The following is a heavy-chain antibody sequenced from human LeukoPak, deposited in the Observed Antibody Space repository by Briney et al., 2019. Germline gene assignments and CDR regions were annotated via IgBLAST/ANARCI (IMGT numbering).Heavy chain of an antibody. CDR1: GYTFTSYG. Sequence: ASVKVSCKASGYTFTSYGSSWVRQAPGQGLEWMGWISAYKCNTNYAQKLQGRVTMTTDTSTSTAYMELRSLRSDDTAVYYCARDPRDFYGSGSYQGYWGQGTLVTVSS. J-gene: IGHJ4*02. CDR3: ARDPRDFYGSGSYQGY. V-gene: IGHV1-18*01. D-gene: IGHD3-10*01. CDR2: ISAYKCNT.